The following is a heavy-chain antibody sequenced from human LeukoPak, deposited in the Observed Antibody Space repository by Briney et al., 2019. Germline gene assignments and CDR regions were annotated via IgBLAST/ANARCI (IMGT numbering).Heavy chain of an antibody. CDR1: GFSFSTYY. V-gene: IGHV3-21*01. CDR2: ISSGSTYI. CDR3: VRENHGSFDY. J-gene: IGHJ4*02. Sequence: GGSLRLSCAASGFSFSTYYVNWVGQAPGKGLEWVACISSGSTYIFYADSVRGRFAVSRDNAKNSLYLQMNSLRADDTAVYYCVRENHGSFDYWGRGSLVTVSS. D-gene: IGHD1-14*01.